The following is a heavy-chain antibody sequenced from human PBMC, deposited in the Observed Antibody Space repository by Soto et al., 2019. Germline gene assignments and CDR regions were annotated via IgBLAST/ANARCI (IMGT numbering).Heavy chain of an antibody. CDR2: ISSSSSTI. CDR3: ARGSPNCSGGSCYWFLFDY. J-gene: IGHJ4*02. Sequence: GGSLRLSCAASGFTFSSYSMNWVRQAPGKGLEWVSYISSSSSTIYYADSVKGRFTISRDNAKNSLYLQMNSLRAEDTAVYYCARGSPNCSGGSCYWFLFDYWGQGTLVTVSS. CDR1: GFTFSSYS. D-gene: IGHD2-15*01. V-gene: IGHV3-48*01.